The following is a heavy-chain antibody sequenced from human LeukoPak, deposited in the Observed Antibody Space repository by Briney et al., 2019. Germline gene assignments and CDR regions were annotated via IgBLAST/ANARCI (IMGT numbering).Heavy chain of an antibody. Sequence: ASVTVSCKVSGYTLTELSMHWVRQAPGKGLEWMGGFDPEDGETIYAQKFQGRVTMTEDTSTDTAYMELSSLRSEDTAVYYCATIGYSSSWYGPGGFDYWGQGTLVTVSS. J-gene: IGHJ4*02. CDR3: ATIGYSSSWYGPGGFDY. CDR2: FDPEDGET. D-gene: IGHD6-13*01. V-gene: IGHV1-24*01. CDR1: GYTLTELS.